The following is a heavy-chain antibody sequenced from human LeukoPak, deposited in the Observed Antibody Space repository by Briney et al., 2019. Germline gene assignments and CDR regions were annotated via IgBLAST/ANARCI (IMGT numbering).Heavy chain of an antibody. D-gene: IGHD3-22*01. J-gene: IGHJ4*02. CDR2: ISGSGGST. CDR3: AREYYYDSSGYSTAAFDY. CDR1: GFTFSSYA. V-gene: IGHV3-23*01. Sequence: GGSLRLSCAASGFTFSSYAMSWVRQAPGKGLEWVSAISGSGGSTYYADSVKGRFTISRDNSKNTLYLQMNSLRAEDTAVYYCAREYYYDSSGYSTAAFDYWGQGTLVTVSS.